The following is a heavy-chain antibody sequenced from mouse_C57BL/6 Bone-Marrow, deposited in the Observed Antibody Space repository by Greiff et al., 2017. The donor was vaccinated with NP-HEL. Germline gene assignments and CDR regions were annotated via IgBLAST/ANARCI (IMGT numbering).Heavy chain of an antibody. CDR1: GFTFSSYA. J-gene: IGHJ4*01. CDR3: TRANEGWWAMDY. V-gene: IGHV5-9-1*02. CDR2: ISSGGDYI. Sequence: EVQLVESGEGLVKPGGSLKLSCAASGFTFSSYAMSWVRQTPEKRLEWVAYISSGGDYIYYADTVKGRFTISRDNARNTLYLQMSSLKSEDTAMYYCTRANEGWWAMDYWGQGTSVTVSS. D-gene: IGHD1-1*02.